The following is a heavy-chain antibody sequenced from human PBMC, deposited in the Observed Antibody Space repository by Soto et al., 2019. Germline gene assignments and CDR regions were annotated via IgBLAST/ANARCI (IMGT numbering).Heavy chain of an antibody. CDR1: GFAFSNYA. V-gene: IGHV3-23*01. J-gene: IGHJ6*02. D-gene: IGHD2-2*01. Sequence: EVQLLESGGGLVQPGGSLRLSCAASGFAFSNYAMTWVRQAPGKGLEWVSVISGSGGTIYYADSVKGRFTISRDNSKNTLYLQMNSMRAEDTAVYYCDRYWTSTSCPGYYYGMDVWGQGTTVIVSS. CDR3: DRYWTSTSCPGYYYGMDV. CDR2: ISGSGGTI.